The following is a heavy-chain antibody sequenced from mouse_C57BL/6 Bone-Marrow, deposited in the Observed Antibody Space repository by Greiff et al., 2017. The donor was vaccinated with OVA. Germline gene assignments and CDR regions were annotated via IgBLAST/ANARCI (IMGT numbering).Heavy chain of an antibody. J-gene: IGHJ4*01. D-gene: IGHD1-1*01. Sequence: VKLQQSGAELMKPGASVKLSCKATGYTFTGYWIEWVKPRPGHGLEWIGEILPGSGSTNYNEKFKGKATFTADPSSNTAYMQRSSLTTEDSAIYYCARSNTTVVNYYAMDYWGQGTSVTVSS. V-gene: IGHV1-9*01. CDR2: ILPGSGST. CDR1: GYTFTGYW. CDR3: ARSNTTVVNYYAMDY.